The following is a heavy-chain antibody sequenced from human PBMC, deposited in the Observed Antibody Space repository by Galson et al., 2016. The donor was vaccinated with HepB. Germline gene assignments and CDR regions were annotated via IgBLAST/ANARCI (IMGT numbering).Heavy chain of an antibody. CDR3: ARDLTRTSCFDY. Sequence: SETLSLTCDVSGHSVSTDFHWAWIRQPPGKRLEWMANIYHTGTTYYNPSLKSRVTMSVDTSQNQFSLRLTSVTAADTAVYYCARDLTRTSCFDYWGQGVLVTVSS. D-gene: IGHD2-2*01. CDR1: GHSVSTDFH. V-gene: IGHV4-38-2*02. CDR2: IYHTGTT. J-gene: IGHJ4*02.